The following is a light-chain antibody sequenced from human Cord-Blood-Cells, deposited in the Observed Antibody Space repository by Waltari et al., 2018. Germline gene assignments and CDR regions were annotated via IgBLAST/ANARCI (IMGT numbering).Light chain of an antibody. CDR2: LGS. CDR1: QSLLHSNGYNY. V-gene: IGKV2-28*01. CDR3: MQALQTRYT. J-gene: IGKJ2*01. Sequence: DIALTQSPLSLPVTPGEPASISCRSSQSLLHSNGYNYLDCYLQKPGQSPQLLIYLGSNRASGVPDRFSGSGSGTDFTLKISRVEAEDVGVYYCMQALQTRYTFGQGTKLEIK.